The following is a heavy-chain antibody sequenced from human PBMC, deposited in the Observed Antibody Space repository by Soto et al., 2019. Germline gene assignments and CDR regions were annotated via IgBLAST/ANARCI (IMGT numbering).Heavy chain of an antibody. Sequence: SETLSLTCTVSGGSISSSSYYWGWIRQPPGKGLEWIGSIYYSGSTYYNPSLKSRVTISVDTSKNQFSLKLSSVTAADTAVYYCARWGSLLYDFWSGSDYWGQGTLVTVSS. CDR3: ARWGSLLYDFWSGSDY. CDR1: GGSISSSSYY. J-gene: IGHJ4*02. CDR2: IYYSGST. D-gene: IGHD3-3*01. V-gene: IGHV4-39*01.